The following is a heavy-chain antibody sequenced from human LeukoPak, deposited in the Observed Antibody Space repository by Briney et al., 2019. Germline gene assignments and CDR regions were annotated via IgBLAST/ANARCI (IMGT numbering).Heavy chain of an antibody. V-gene: IGHV3-7*01. CDR2: IKQDGSEK. CDR3: AREARYCSSTSCRRGFDY. CDR1: GFTYSTYS. J-gene: IGHJ4*02. D-gene: IGHD2-2*01. Sequence: QTGGSLRLSCAAFGFTYSTYSMNWVRQAPGKGLEWVANIKQDGSEKYYVDSVKGRFTISRDNAKNSLYLQMNSLRAEDTAVYYCAREARYCSSTSCRRGFDYWGQGTLVTVSS.